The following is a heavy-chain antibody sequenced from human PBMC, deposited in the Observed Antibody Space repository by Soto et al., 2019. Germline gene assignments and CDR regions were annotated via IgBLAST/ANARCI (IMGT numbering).Heavy chain of an antibody. CDR3: ARAKIITTLEY. D-gene: IGHD3-10*01. J-gene: IGHJ4*02. CDR2: INAGNGYT. CDR1: GYTFANYP. Sequence: QVQLVQSGAEGKKPGASVKVSCETSGYTFANYPMHWVRQAPGQTLEWMGWINAGNGYTKYSQKFQGRVTITRDTSASIAYIELSSLRSEDTAVYYCARAKIITTLEYWGQGTLVTVSS. V-gene: IGHV1-3*01.